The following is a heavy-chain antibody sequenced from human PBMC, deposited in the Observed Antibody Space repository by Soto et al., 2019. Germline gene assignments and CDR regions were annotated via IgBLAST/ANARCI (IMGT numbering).Heavy chain of an antibody. CDR3: ARSYSSGWYRGHAFDI. Sequence: GGSLRLSCAASGFTFSSYDMHWVRQATGKGLEWVSAIGTAGDTYYPGSVKGRFTISRENAKNSLYLQMNSLRAGDTAVYYCARSYSSGWYRGHAFDIWGQGTMVTVSS. D-gene: IGHD6-19*01. CDR2: IGTAGDT. CDR1: GFTFSSYD. J-gene: IGHJ3*02. V-gene: IGHV3-13*01.